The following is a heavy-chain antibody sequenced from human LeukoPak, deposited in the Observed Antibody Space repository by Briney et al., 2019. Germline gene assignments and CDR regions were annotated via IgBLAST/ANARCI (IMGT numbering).Heavy chain of an antibody. Sequence: KPGGSLRLSCAASGFTFSNAWMSWVRQAPGKGLEWVGRIKSKTDGGTTDYAAPVKGRFTISRDDSKNTLYLQMNSLKTEDTAVYYCTTDLVKDGSGSYYRWQASPYGYWGQGTLVTVSS. J-gene: IGHJ4*02. CDR3: TTDLVKDGSGSYYRWQASPYGY. V-gene: IGHV3-15*01. D-gene: IGHD3-10*01. CDR1: GFTFSNAW. CDR2: IKSKTDGGTT.